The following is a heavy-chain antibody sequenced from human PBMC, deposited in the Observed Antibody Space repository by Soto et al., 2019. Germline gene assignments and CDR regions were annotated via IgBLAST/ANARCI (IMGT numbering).Heavy chain of an antibody. CDR1: GFTFSSYS. CDR3: AREKSGADAWYFDL. Sequence: EVQLVESGGGLVKPGGSLRLSCAASGFTFSSYSINWVRQAPGKGLEWVSSISSTSAYIYYADSVKGRFTISRDNAKNSLFLQRNSLRAEDTALYYCAREKSGADAWYFDLWGRGTLVTVSS. CDR2: ISSTSAYI. J-gene: IGHJ2*01. V-gene: IGHV3-21*01. D-gene: IGHD1-26*01.